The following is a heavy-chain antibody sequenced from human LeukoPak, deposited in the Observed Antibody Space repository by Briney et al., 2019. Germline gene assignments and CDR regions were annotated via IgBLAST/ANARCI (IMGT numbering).Heavy chain of an antibody. CDR2: IIPILGIA. V-gene: IGHV1-69*04. D-gene: IGHD2-8*01. Sequence: GASVKVSCKASGGTFSSYAISWVRQAPGQGLEWMGRIIPILGIANYAQKFQGRVTITADKSTSTAYMELSSLRSEDTAVYYCAKYGDDIVLMVYAGDAFDIWGQGTMVTVSS. CDR3: AKYGDDIVLMVYAGDAFDI. J-gene: IGHJ3*02. CDR1: GGTFSSYA.